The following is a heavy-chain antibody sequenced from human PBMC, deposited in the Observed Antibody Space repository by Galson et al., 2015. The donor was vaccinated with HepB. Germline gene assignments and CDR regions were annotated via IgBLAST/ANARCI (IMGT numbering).Heavy chain of an antibody. CDR1: GVNFSSYA. CDR2: ISSGGGST. V-gene: IGHV3-23*01. J-gene: IGHJ4*02. CDR3: ESLTVFGSGSDYRPLHY. Sequence: SLRLSCAASGVNFSSYAMSWVRQAPGRGLEWVSTISSGGGSTNYADSVQGRFTVSRDNSKNTLYLQMNRLGAEDTAVYYCESLTVFGSGSDYRPLHYWGQGTLVTATS. D-gene: IGHD3-10*01.